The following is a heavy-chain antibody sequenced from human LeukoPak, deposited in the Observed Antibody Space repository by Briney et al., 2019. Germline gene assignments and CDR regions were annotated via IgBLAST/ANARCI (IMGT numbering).Heavy chain of an antibody. Sequence: TGGSLRLSCAASGFTVSSNYMSWVRQAPEKGLEWVSVIYSGGSTYYADSVKGRFTISRDNSKNTLYLQMNSLRAEDTAVYYCARGPSMDPFDYWGQGTLVTVSS. J-gene: IGHJ4*02. D-gene: IGHD2/OR15-2a*01. V-gene: IGHV3-53*01. CDR3: ARGPSMDPFDY. CDR1: GFTVSSNY. CDR2: IYSGGST.